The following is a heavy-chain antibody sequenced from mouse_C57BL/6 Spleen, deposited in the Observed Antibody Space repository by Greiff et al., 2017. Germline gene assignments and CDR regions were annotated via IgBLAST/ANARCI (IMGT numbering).Heavy chain of an antibody. Sequence: EVKLQESGPELVQPGASVKMSCKASGYTFTDYNMHWVQQIHGKSLEWIGYINSNNGGTSYNQKFNGKATLTVNKSSSTAYLELRSLTSEDSAVYYCARSLTGTDYWGQGTTLTVSS. V-gene: IGHV1-22*01. CDR3: ARSLTGTDY. CDR2: INSNNGGT. J-gene: IGHJ2*01. D-gene: IGHD4-1*01. CDR1: GYTFTDYN.